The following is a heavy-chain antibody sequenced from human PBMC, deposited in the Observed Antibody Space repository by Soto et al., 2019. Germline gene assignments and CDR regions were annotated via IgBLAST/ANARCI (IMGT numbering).Heavy chain of an antibody. CDR2: ISGSGGST. V-gene: IGHV3-23*01. CDR1: GFTFSSYA. CDR3: AKEVSGYSYGPHYYYGMDV. D-gene: IGHD5-18*01. J-gene: IGHJ6*02. Sequence: GGSLRLSCAASGFTFSSYAMSWVRQAPGQGLERVSAISGSGGSTYYADSVKGRFTISRDNSKNTLYLQMNSLRAEDTAVYYCAKEVSGYSYGPHYYYGMDVWGQGTTVTVSS.